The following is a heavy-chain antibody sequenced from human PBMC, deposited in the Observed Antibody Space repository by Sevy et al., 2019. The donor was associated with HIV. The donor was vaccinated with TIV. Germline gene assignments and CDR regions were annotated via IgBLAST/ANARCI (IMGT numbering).Heavy chain of an antibody. Sequence: ASVKVSCKASGGTFSSYAISWVRQAPGQGLEWMGGIIPIFGTANYAQKFQGRVTLTADKSPSTAYMELSSLRSEDTAVYYWAGVGLGIRAAAMPNYYYMDVWGKGTTVTVSS. CDR1: GGTFSSYA. CDR2: IIPIFGTA. CDR3: AGVGLGIRAAAMPNYYYMDV. D-gene: IGHD2-2*01. J-gene: IGHJ6*03. V-gene: IGHV1-69*06.